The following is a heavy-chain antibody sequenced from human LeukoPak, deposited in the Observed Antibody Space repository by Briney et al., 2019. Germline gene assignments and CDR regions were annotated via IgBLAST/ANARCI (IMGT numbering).Heavy chain of an antibody. J-gene: IGHJ4*02. CDR1: GVSVSSGGYY. D-gene: IGHD3-22*01. Sequence: SETLSLTCTVSGVSVSSGGYYWSWIRQHPGKGLEWIGYIYYSGSTYYNPSLKSRVTISVDTSKNQFSLKLSSVTAADSAVYYCARDECYDSSGYYCFDYWGQGTLVTVSS. V-gene: IGHV4-31*03. CDR2: IYYSGST. CDR3: ARDECYDSSGYYCFDY.